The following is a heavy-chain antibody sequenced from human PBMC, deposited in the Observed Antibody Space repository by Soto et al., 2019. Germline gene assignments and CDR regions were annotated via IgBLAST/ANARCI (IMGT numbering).Heavy chain of an antibody. Sequence: ASVKVSCKASGYTFTSYYMPWVRQAPGQGLEWMGIINPSGGSTSYAQKFQGRVTMTRDTSTSTVYMELSSLRSEDTAVYYCAFEGGPAPTSAVWFDPWGQGTLVTVSS. CDR1: GYTFTSYY. V-gene: IGHV1-46*01. CDR3: AFEGGPAPTSAVWFDP. D-gene: IGHD2-2*01. CDR2: INPSGGST. J-gene: IGHJ5*02.